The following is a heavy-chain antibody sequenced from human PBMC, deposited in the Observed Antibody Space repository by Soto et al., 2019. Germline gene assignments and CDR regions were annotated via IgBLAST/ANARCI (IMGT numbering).Heavy chain of an antibody. J-gene: IGHJ4*02. CDR1: GYTFTSYY. V-gene: IGHV1-46*01. Sequence: AAVKVSCKASGYTFTSYYMHCVRQAPGQGLEWMGIINPSGGSTSYAQKFQGRVTMTRDTSTSTVYMELSSLRSEATAVYYCAIGIRGGDCCLDYWGQGTLVTVSS. CDR2: INPSGGST. D-gene: IGHD2-21*02. CDR3: AIGIRGGDCCLDY.